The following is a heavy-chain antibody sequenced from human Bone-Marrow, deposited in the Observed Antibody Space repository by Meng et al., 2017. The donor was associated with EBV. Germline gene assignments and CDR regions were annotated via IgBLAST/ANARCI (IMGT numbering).Heavy chain of an antibody. D-gene: IGHD3-10*01. Sequence: QVQLVKSGAEVKKPGSSVKVSCKASGGTFSSDAISWVRQAPGQGLEWMGGIIPIFGTANYAQKFQGRVTITADKSTSTAYMELSGLRSDDTALYYCASESGRGFTPDYWGQGTLVTVSS. CDR2: IIPIFGTA. CDR1: GGTFSSDA. CDR3: ASESGRGFTPDY. V-gene: IGHV1-69*06. J-gene: IGHJ4*02.